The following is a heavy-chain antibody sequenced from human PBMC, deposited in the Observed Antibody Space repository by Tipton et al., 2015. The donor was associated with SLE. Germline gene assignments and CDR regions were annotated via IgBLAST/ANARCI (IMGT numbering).Heavy chain of an antibody. CDR2: IYTSGST. V-gene: IGHV4-61*02. CDR3: ARERWEWDY. Sequence: LRLSCTVSGGSISSSSYYWGWIRQPAGKGLEWIGRIYTSGSTNYNPSLKSRVTTSVDTSKNQFSLKLSSVTAADTAVYYCARERWEWDYWGQGTLVTVSS. J-gene: IGHJ4*02. D-gene: IGHD1-26*01. CDR1: GGSISSSSYY.